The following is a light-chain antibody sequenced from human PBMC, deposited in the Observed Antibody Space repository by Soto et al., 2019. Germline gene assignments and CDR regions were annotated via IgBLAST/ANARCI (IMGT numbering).Light chain of an antibody. J-gene: IGKJ5*01. CDR2: AAS. CDR1: QTISNY. Sequence: IQMTQSPSSLSASVGDRVTITCRASQTISNYLNWYQQKPGKAPKLLIYAASSLQSGVPSRFSGSGFGTHFTLTISSLQTEDFATYYCLQDYNYPWTFGQGTRLEIK. CDR3: LQDYNYPWT. V-gene: IGKV1-6*01.